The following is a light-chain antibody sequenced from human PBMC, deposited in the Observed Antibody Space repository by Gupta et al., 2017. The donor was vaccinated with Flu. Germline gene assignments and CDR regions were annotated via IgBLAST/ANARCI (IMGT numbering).Light chain of an antibody. CDR3: QGGVSSNDLV. CDR2: YDS. J-gene: IGLJ2*01. V-gene: IGLV3-21*02. CDR1: NIGSKN. Sequence: SYVLTQAPSVSVAPGQTARITCGGDNIGSKNVHWYQQKPGQAPVLVVFYDSRRPSGIPERFSGSNSGNTATLTISRVEVGDEADYYCQGGVSSNDLVFGGGTKLTVL.